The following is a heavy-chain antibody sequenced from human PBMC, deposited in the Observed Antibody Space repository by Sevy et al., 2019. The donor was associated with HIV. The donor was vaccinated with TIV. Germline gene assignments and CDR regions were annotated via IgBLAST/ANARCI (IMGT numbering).Heavy chain of an antibody. D-gene: IGHD2-2*01. CDR1: GGSFSGYY. J-gene: IGHJ3*02. CDR3: ARHCSSTSCSHSFDI. V-gene: IGHV4-34*01. CDR2: INHSGST. Sequence: SETLSLTCAVYGGSFSGYYWSWFRQPPGKGLEWIGEINHSGSTNYNPSLKSRVTISIGTSKNQFSLKLTSGTAADTAVYYCARHCSSTSCSHSFDIWGQGTMVTVSS.